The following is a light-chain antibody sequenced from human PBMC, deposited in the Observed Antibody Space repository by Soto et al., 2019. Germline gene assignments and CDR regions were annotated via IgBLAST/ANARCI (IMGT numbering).Light chain of an antibody. CDR2: EGT. Sequence: QSVLTQPASVSGSPGQSITISCTRSSTDFENYNLVSWYQHCPDKAPKLIIYEGTKRPSEISDRFSGSESDTTASLIISGLQPEDEDDYYCSSYAGSSARVVFGGGTKVTVL. V-gene: IGLV2-23*01. J-gene: IGLJ2*01. CDR1: STDFENYNL. CDR3: SSYAGSSARVV.